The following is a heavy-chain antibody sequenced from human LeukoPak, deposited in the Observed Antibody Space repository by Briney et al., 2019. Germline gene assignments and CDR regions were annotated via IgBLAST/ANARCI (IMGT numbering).Heavy chain of an antibody. Sequence: SETLSLTCAVYGGSFSGYYWSWIRQPPGKGLEWIGEIKHSGSTNYNPSLKSRVTISVDTSKNQFSLKLSSVTAADTAVYYCARGGAYYDFWSGYYTDWFDPWGQGTLVTVSS. J-gene: IGHJ5*02. CDR3: ARGGAYYDFWSGYYTDWFDP. D-gene: IGHD3-3*01. CDR2: IKHSGST. V-gene: IGHV4-34*01. CDR1: GGSFSGYY.